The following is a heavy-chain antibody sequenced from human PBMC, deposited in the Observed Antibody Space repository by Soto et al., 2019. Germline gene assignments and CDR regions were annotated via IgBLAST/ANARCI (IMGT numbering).Heavy chain of an antibody. D-gene: IGHD2-2*01. CDR1: GFTFSSYA. CDR3: ARGTRPYCSSTSCYYYYYYYYMDV. J-gene: IGHJ6*03. Sequence: PGGSLRLSCAASGFTFSSYAMSWVRQAPGKGLEWVSAISGSGGSTYYADSVKGRFSISRDNSKNTLYLQMNSLRAEDTAVYYCARGTRPYCSSTSCYYYYYYYYMDVWGKGTTVTVS. CDR2: ISGSGGST. V-gene: IGHV3-23*01.